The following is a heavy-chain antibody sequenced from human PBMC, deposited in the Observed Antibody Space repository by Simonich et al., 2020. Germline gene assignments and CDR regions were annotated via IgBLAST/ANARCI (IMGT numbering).Heavy chain of an antibody. CDR2: INPNRGGT. V-gene: IGHV1-2*02. Sequence: QVQLVQSGAEGKKPGASVKVSCKASGYTFTGYYMHWVRQAPGQGLGWMEWINPNRGGTNYAQKCQGRVTMTRDTSISTAYMELSRLRSDDTAVYYCARGRLTGDKGAFDIWGQGTMVTVSS. D-gene: IGHD7-27*01. J-gene: IGHJ3*02. CDR3: ARGRLTGDKGAFDI. CDR1: GYTFTGYY.